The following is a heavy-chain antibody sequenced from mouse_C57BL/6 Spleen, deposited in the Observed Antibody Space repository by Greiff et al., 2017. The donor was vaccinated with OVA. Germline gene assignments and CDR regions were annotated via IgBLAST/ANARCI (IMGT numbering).Heavy chain of an antibody. D-gene: IGHD2-1*01. J-gene: IGHJ1*03. V-gene: IGHV5-17*01. Sequence: EVKLMESGGGLVKPGGSLKLSCAASGFTFSDYGMHWVRQAPEKGLEWVAYISSGSSTIYSADTVKGRFTISRDNAKNTLFLHMTSLRSEDTAMYYCARRPIYYGNFNWYFDVWGTGTTVTVSS. CDR2: ISSGSSTI. CDR1: GFTFSDYG. CDR3: ARRPIYYGNFNWYFDV.